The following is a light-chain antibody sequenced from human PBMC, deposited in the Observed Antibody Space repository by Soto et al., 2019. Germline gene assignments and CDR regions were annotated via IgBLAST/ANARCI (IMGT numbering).Light chain of an antibody. Sequence: QSALTQPRSVSGSPGQSVTISCTGTSSDIGDYNFVSWYQQHPDKAPTLIIYDVTKRPSGVPDRFSGSKSGSTASLTISGLPSEDEADYYCCSYAGSDTMVFGGGTKLTV. V-gene: IGLV2-11*01. CDR2: DVT. CDR3: CSYAGSDTMV. J-gene: IGLJ2*01. CDR1: SSDIGDYNF.